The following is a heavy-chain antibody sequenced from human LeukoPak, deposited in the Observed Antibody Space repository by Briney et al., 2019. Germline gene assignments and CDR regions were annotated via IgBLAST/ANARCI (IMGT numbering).Heavy chain of an antibody. CDR1: GGSISSGGYS. V-gene: IGHV4-30-2*01. D-gene: IGHD2-8*01. CDR3: ASYTLIDAFDI. J-gene: IGHJ3*02. CDR2: IYHSGST. Sequence: SQTLSLTCAVSGGSISSGGYSWSWIRQPPGKGLEWIGYIYHSGSTYYNPSLKSRVTISVDRFKNQFSLKLSSVTAADTAVYYCASYTLIDAFDIWGQGTMVTVSS.